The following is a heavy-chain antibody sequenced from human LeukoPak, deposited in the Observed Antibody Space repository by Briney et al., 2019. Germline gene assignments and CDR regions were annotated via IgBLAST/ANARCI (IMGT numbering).Heavy chain of an antibody. J-gene: IGHJ4*02. CDR2: IYSGDST. Sequence: PGGSLRLSCAASGFTVSGNSLSWVRQAPGKGLEWVSIIYSGDSTFYADSVKGRFSISRDSSKNALYLQMKSLRAEDTAVYYCARYYGDYGGSLKYWGQVTLVTVSS. D-gene: IGHD4-17*01. CDR3: ARYYGDYGGSLKY. CDR1: GFTVSGNS. V-gene: IGHV3-53*01.